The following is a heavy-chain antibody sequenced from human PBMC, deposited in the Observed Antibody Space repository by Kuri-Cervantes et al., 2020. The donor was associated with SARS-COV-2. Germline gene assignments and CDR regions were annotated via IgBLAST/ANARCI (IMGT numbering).Heavy chain of an antibody. CDR1: GYTFSGYY. J-gene: IGHJ4*02. CDR3: AMYFYGSGNYHDTLDK. V-gene: IGHV1-3*01. Sequence: ASVKVSCKASGYTFSGYYICWVRQAPGQRLEWMGWINAGNGDTKISQKFQGRVTITRDIFADTAYMDLSSLRSEDTAVYYCAMYFYGSGNYHDTLDKWGQGTLVTVSS. CDR2: INAGNGDT. D-gene: IGHD3-10*01.